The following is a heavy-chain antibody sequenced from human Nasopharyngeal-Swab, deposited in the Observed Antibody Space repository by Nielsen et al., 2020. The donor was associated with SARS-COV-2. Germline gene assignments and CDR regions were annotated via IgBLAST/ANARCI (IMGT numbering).Heavy chain of an antibody. Sequence: GESLKISCVDSGFSFRTYDMSWVRQAPGKGMEWVAAISGSGDISGSGGSTYYSDSVNGRFTISRDNSKNTLSLQMNGLGAEDTAVYYCAKDLSGPYFFWGQGTLVTVSS. CDR1: GFSFRTYD. D-gene: IGHD2/OR15-2a*01. CDR3: AKDLSGPYFF. CDR2: ISGSGDISGSGGST. J-gene: IGHJ4*02. V-gene: IGHV3-23*01.